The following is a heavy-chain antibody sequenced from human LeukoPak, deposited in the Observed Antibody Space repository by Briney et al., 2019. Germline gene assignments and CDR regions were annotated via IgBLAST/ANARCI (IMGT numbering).Heavy chain of an antibody. J-gene: IGHJ6*02. D-gene: IGHD3-22*01. CDR3: ARVPSYDSSRAMSMDV. CDR1: GYTFTSYG. Sequence: GASAKVSCKASGYTFTSYGISWVRQAPGQGLEWMGWISAYNGNTNYAQKLQGRVTMTTDTSTSTAYMELRSLRSDDTAVYYCARVPSYDSSRAMSMDVWGQGTTVTVSS. V-gene: IGHV1-18*01. CDR2: ISAYNGNT.